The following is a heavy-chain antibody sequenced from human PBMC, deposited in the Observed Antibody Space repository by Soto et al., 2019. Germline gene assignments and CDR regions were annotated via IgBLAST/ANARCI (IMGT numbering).Heavy chain of an antibody. V-gene: IGHV1-18*01. D-gene: IGHD2-8*01. J-gene: IGHJ4*02. Sequence: GASVKVSCKASGYTFTSYGISWVRQAPGQGLEWMGWISAYNGNTNYAQKLQGRVTMTTDTSTSTAYMELRSLRSDDTAVYYCARNEVLNFGMVPVIFDYWGQGTLVTVSS. CDR3: ARNEVLNFGMVPVIFDY. CDR2: ISAYNGNT. CDR1: GYTFTSYG.